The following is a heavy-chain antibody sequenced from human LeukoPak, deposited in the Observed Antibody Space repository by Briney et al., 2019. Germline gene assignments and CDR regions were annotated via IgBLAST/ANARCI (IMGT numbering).Heavy chain of an antibody. Sequence: GWSLRLSCAASGFTFSSYAMSWVRQAPGKGLEWVSVISGSGGSTYYADSVKGRFTISRDNSKNTLSLQMDSLRAEDTAVYYCAVVPRRAYYFDYWGQGTLVTVSS. CDR3: AVVPRRAYYFDY. J-gene: IGHJ4*02. D-gene: IGHD2-2*01. V-gene: IGHV3-23*01. CDR2: ISGSGGST. CDR1: GFTFSSYA.